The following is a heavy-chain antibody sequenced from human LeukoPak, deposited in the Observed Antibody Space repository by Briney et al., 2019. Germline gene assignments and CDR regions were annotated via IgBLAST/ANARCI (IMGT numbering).Heavy chain of an antibody. CDR3: AKDREYSSSSSFDY. D-gene: IGHD6-6*01. CDR2: ISWNSGSI. J-gene: IGHJ4*02. Sequence: GRSLRLSCAASGFTFDDYAMHWVRQAPGKGLEWVSGISWNSGSIGYADSVKGRFTIPRDNAKNSLYLQMSSLRAEDTALYYCAKDREYSSSSSFDYWGQGTLVTVSS. CDR1: GFTFDDYA. V-gene: IGHV3-9*01.